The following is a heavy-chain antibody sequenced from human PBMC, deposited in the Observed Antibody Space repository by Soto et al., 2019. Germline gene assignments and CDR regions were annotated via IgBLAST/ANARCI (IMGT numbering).Heavy chain of an antibody. CDR3: ARRGSGSDYDY. J-gene: IGHJ4*02. CDR2: ISGSGGST. CDR1: GFTFSSYA. D-gene: IGHD1-26*01. Sequence: EVQLLESGGGLVQPGGSLRLSCAASGFTFSSYAMRWVRQAPVKGLEWVSAISGSGGSTYYADSVKGRFTISRDNSKNTLYLPMNSLRAEDTAVYYCARRGSGSDYDYWGQGTLVTVSS. V-gene: IGHV3-23*01.